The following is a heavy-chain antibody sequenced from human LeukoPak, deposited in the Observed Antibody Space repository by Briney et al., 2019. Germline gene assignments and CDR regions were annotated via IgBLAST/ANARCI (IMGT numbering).Heavy chain of an antibody. V-gene: IGHV4-59*01. J-gene: IGHJ4*02. CDR2: IDHSGST. CDR3: ARLKATVSIHAYFDS. CDR1: GGSFSSYY. D-gene: IGHD4-17*01. Sequence: SETLSLTCTVSGGSFSSYYWTWIRQPPGKGLEWIGYIDHSGSTNYNPSLKSRVSISSDTSKNQFSLELSSVTAADTAVYYCARLKATVSIHAYFDSWGQGTLVTVSS.